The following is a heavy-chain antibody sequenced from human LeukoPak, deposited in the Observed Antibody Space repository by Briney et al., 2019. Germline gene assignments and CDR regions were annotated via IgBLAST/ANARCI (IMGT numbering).Heavy chain of an antibody. CDR1: GFTFSSYA. Sequence: GGSLRLSCAASGFTFSSYAMSWVRQAPGKGLEWVSAISGSGGSTYYADSVKGRFTISRDNSKNTLYLQMNSLRAEDAAVYYCAKAQFGSTSCYTDWGQGTLVTVSS. CDR2: ISGSGGST. V-gene: IGHV3-23*01. CDR3: AKAQFGSTSCYTD. J-gene: IGHJ4*02. D-gene: IGHD2-2*02.